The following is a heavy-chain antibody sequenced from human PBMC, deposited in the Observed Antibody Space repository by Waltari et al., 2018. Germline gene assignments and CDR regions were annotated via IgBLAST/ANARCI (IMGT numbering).Heavy chain of an antibody. D-gene: IGHD6-19*01. CDR1: GYTFTSHW. Sequence: QVQLVQSGAEVKKPGASVKVSCKSSGYTFTSHWMHWVRQAPGQGPEWMGGSSPNGGNTMSAQQKFQGRLTMTVDTSTSTDYMELSSLRSEATAIYYCARDNSYTREGSGWWFDPWGPGTLVTVSS. CDR3: ARDNSYTREGSGWWFDP. J-gene: IGHJ5*02. V-gene: IGHV1-46*01. CDR2: SSPNGGNT.